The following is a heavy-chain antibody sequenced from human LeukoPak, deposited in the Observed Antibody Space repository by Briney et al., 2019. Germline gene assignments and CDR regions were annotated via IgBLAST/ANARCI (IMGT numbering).Heavy chain of an antibody. CDR1: GFTFSSYS. CDR2: ISSSSSYI. Sequence: GGSLRLSCAASGFTFSSYSMNWVRQAPGRGLESVSSISSSSSYIYYAVSVKGRFTISRDNAKNSLYLQMNSLRAEDTAVYYCAGDYYDSSGYFGYWGQGTLVTVSS. D-gene: IGHD3-22*01. J-gene: IGHJ4*02. CDR3: AGDYYDSSGYFGY. V-gene: IGHV3-21*01.